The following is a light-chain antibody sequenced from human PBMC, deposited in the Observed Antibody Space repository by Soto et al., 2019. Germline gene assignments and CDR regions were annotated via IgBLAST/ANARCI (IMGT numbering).Light chain of an antibody. CDR2: DVS. V-gene: IGLV2-14*01. CDR3: SSYTSSSTGV. Sequence: QSVLTQPASVSGSPGQSITISCTGTSSDVGDYNYVSWYQQHPGKAPKLMIYDVSYRPSGVSNRFSGSKSGNTASLTISGLQAEDEADYYCSSYTSSSTGVFGTGTKVT. J-gene: IGLJ1*01. CDR1: SSDVGDYNY.